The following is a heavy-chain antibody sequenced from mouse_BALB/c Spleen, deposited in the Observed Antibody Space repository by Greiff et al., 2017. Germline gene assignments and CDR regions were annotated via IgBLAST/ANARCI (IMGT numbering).Heavy chain of an antibody. D-gene: IGHD2-4*01. CDR1: GDSITSGY. V-gene: IGHV3-8*02. J-gene: IGHJ4*01. CDR2: ISYSGST. CDR3: ARSLLYDYDDYAMDY. Sequence: EVKLVESGPSLVKPSQTLSLTCSVTGDSITSGYWNWIRKFPGNKLEYMGYISYSGSTYYNPSLKSRISITRDTSKNQYYLQLNSVTTEDTATYYCARSLLYDYDDYAMDYWGQGTSVTVSS.